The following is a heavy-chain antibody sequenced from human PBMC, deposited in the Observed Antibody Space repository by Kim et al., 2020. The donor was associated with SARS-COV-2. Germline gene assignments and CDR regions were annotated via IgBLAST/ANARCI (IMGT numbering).Heavy chain of an antibody. CDR1: GYTFTSYA. CDR3: AFNPAITMVQGVKGNNWFDP. CDR2: INTNTGNP. D-gene: IGHD3-10*01. V-gene: IGHV7-4-1*02. J-gene: IGHJ5*02. Sequence: ASVKVSCKASGYTFTSYAMNWVRQAPGQGLEWMGWINTNTGNPTYAQGFTGRFVFSLDTSVSTAYLQISSLKAEDTAVYYCAFNPAITMVQGVKGNNWFDPWGQGTLVTVSS.